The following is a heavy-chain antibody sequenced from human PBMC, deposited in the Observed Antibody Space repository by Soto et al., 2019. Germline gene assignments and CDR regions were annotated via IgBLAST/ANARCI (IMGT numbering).Heavy chain of an antibody. V-gene: IGHV4-31*03. Sequence: SETLSLTCTVSGGSISSGNYYWSWIRQHPGKGLEWIGYIYYSGSTYYNPSLKSRVSMSVDTSKNHFSLQLTSVTAADTAVYYCARVRVCSSANCYTGPFDPWGQGTLVTVSS. CDR2: IYYSGST. D-gene: IGHD2-2*02. J-gene: IGHJ5*02. CDR1: GGSISSGNYY. CDR3: ARVRVCSSANCYTGPFDP.